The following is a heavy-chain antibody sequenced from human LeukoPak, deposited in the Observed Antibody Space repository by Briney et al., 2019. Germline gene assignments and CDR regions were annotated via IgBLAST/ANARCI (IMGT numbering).Heavy chain of an antibody. Sequence: SETLSLTCAVYVGSFSGYYWSWIRQPPGKGLEWIGEINHSGSTNYNPSLKSRVSISVVTSKNQFSLKLSSVTAADTAVYYCARQREGYFDLWGRGTRVTVSS. CDR2: INHSGST. CDR1: VGSFSGYY. CDR3: ARQREGYFDL. J-gene: IGHJ2*01. V-gene: IGHV4-34*01.